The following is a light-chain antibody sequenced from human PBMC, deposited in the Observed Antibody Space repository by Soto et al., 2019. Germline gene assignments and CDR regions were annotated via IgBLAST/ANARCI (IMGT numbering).Light chain of an antibody. V-gene: IGLV1-40*01. CDR2: GDN. CDR1: SSNIGAGYD. CDR3: QSYDSSLSAWV. Sequence: QSVLTQPPSVSGAPGQRVTISCTGSSSNIGAGYDVHWYQQLPGTAPKLLIYGDNTRPSGVPDRFSGSKSGTSASLAITGLQAEDEADYYCQSYDSSLSAWVFGGGTKLTVL. J-gene: IGLJ3*02.